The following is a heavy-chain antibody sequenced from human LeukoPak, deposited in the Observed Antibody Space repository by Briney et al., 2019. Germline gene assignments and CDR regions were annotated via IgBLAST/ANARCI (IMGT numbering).Heavy chain of an antibody. CDR3: ARDRGYSSSEIFDY. CDR1: GGSITNYY. V-gene: IGHV4-4*07. J-gene: IGHJ4*02. D-gene: IGHD6-13*01. Sequence: SETLSLICNVSGGSITNYYLNWVRQPAGGGLEWIGRINKSGMTSYKSSLKNRVTMSVDTSKNQMSLKLNSVTAADTAVYYCARDRGYSSSEIFDYWGQGTLVTVSS. CDR2: INKSGMT.